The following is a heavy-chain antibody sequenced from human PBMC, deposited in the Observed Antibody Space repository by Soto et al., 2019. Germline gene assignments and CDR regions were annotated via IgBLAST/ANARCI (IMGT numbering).Heavy chain of an antibody. CDR3: ARTVIVVVPAAIRRYNWFDP. V-gene: IGHV4-59*01. D-gene: IGHD2-2*01. Sequence: PETLSLTCTVSGRSISSYYWSWIRQPPGKGLEWIGYIYYSGSTNYNPSLKSRVTISVDTSKNQFSLKLSSVTAADTAVYYCARTVIVVVPAAIRRYNWFDPWGQGTLVTVSS. CDR2: IYYSGST. J-gene: IGHJ5*02. CDR1: GRSISSYY.